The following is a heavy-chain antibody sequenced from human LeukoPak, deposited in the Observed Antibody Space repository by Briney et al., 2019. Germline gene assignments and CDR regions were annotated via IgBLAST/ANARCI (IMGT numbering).Heavy chain of an antibody. CDR3: ARGPPFIAVAGYDY. Sequence: ASVKVSCKASGYTFTSYDINWVRQATGQGLEWMGWMNPNNGNTNYAQKLQGRVTMTTDTSTSTAYMELRSLRSDDTAVYYCARGPPFIAVAGYDYWGQGTLVTVSS. V-gene: IGHV1-18*01. J-gene: IGHJ4*02. CDR2: MNPNNGNT. CDR1: GYTFTSYD. D-gene: IGHD6-19*01.